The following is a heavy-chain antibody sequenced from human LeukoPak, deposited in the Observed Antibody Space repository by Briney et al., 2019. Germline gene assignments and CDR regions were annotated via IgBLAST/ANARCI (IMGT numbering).Heavy chain of an antibody. CDR3: QRQSDYYYGMDV. V-gene: IGHV3-66*01. CDR1: GFTVSSNY. Sequence: PGGSLRLSCAASGFTVSSNYMSWVRQAPGKGLEWVSVIDSGGSTYYADSEKGRFTISRDNSKNTLYLQMNSLRAEDTAVYYCQRQSDYYYGMDVWGQGTTVTVSS. D-gene: IGHD6-25*01. CDR2: IDSGGST. J-gene: IGHJ6*02.